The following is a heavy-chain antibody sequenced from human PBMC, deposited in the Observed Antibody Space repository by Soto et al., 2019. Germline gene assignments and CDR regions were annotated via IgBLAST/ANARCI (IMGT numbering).Heavy chain of an antibody. CDR2: ISGSGGST. J-gene: IGHJ4*02. CDR1: GFTFSSYA. CDR3: AKGGSYYYDSSGAGVFDY. D-gene: IGHD3-22*01. V-gene: IGHV3-23*01. Sequence: PGGSLRLSCAASGFTFSSYAMSWVRQAPGKGLEWVSAISGSGGSTYYADSVKGRFTISRDNSKNTLYLQMNSLRAEDTAVYYCAKGGSYYYDSSGAGVFDYWGQGTLVTVSS.